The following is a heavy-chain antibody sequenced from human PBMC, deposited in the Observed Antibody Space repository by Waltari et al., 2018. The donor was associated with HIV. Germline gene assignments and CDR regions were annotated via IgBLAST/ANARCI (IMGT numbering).Heavy chain of an antibody. J-gene: IGHJ3*02. CDR1: GYSFTSYW. Sequence: EVQLVQSGAEVKKPGESLKLSCKGSGYSFTSYWIGWVRQMPGKGLEGMGNKYLTENDTRDSPSSQCKVTSPADKTISTGNLQWSSSKSSDTAMYYCARPGSRIPEACDIRGQETIVTVSS. CDR2: KYLTENDT. V-gene: IGHV5-51*01. CDR3: ARPGSRIPEACDI. D-gene: IGHD5-12*01.